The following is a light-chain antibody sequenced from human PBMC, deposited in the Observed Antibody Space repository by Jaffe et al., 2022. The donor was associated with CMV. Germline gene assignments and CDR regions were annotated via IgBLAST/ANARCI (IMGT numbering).Light chain of an antibody. Sequence: EIVMTQSPAMLSVSPGERATLSCRASQGVGTYLAWYQHKPGQSPRLLMHGASTRAKGVPARFSGSGSGTEFALTIDSLQSEDFALYYCHQYTTWPPTFGGGTKVEIK. CDR1: QGVGTY. CDR3: HQYTTWPPT. CDR2: GAS. J-gene: IGKJ4*01. V-gene: IGKV3-15*01.